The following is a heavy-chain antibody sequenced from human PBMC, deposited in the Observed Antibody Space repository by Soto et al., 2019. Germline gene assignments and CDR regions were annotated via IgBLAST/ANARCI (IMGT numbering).Heavy chain of an antibody. CDR1: GYTFTSYG. CDR3: ARDVVGYLGYCSGGSCYGPPIPYDAFDI. CDR2: ISAYIGNT. Sequence: ASVKDSCKASGYTFTSYGISWVRQAPGQGLEWMGWISAYIGNTNYAQKLQGRVTMTTDTSTSTAYMELRSLRSDDTAVYYCARDVVGYLGYCSGGSCYGPPIPYDAFDIWGQGTMVTVSS. D-gene: IGHD2-15*01. J-gene: IGHJ3*02. V-gene: IGHV1-18*01.